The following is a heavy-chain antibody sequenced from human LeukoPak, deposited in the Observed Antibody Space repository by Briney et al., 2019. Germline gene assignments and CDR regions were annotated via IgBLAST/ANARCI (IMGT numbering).Heavy chain of an antibody. J-gene: IGHJ6*03. CDR2: ISWDGGST. D-gene: IGHD3-10*01. CDR1: GFTFDDYT. Sequence: GGSLRLSCAASGFTFDDYTMHWVRQAPGKGLEWVSVISWDGGSTYYADTVKGRFTISRDNSKNTLYLQMNSLRADDTAVYYCARSLRVRGVPDYMDVWGKGTTVTISS. CDR3: ARSLRVRGVPDYMDV. V-gene: IGHV3-43*01.